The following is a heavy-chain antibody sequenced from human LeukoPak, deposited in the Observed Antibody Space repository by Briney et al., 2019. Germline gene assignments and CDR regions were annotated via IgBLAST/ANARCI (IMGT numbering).Heavy chain of an antibody. V-gene: IGHV3-48*03. CDR3: ARDRTYYDILTGYYLHYGMDV. J-gene: IGHJ6*04. D-gene: IGHD3-9*01. CDR1: GFTFSSYE. CDR2: ISNSGSSI. Sequence: PGGSLRLSCAASGFTFSSYEMNWVRQAPVKGLEWVSYISNSGSSIYYADSVKGRFTISRDNAKNSLYLQMNSLRAEDTAVYYCARDRTYYDILTGYYLHYGMDVWGKGTTVTVSS.